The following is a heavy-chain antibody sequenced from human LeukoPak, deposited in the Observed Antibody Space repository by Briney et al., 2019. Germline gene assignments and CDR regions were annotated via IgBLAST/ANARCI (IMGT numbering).Heavy chain of an antibody. J-gene: IGHJ6*02. D-gene: IGHD2-21*02. CDR3: ARGVTYGMDV. CDR1: GFTFSSYW. V-gene: IGHV3-7*01. Sequence: PGGSLRLSCAASGFTFSSYWMNWARQAPGKGLEWVASINHNGNVNYYVDSVKGRFTISRDNAKNSLYLQMNSLRDEDTAVYYCARGVTYGMDVWGQGTTVTVSS. CDR2: INHNGNVN.